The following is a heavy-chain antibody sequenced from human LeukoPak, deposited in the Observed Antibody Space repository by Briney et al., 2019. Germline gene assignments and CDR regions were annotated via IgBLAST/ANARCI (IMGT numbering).Heavy chain of an antibody. D-gene: IGHD3-10*01. CDR2: ISYDGSNK. CDR1: GFTFSSYG. Sequence: GGSLRLSCAASGFTFSSYGMHWVRQAPGKGLEWVAVISYDGSNKYYADSVKGRFTISRDNSKNTLYLQMNSLRAEDTAVYYCAKDLLCDYWGQGTLVTVSS. V-gene: IGHV3-30*18. CDR3: AKDLLCDY. J-gene: IGHJ4*02.